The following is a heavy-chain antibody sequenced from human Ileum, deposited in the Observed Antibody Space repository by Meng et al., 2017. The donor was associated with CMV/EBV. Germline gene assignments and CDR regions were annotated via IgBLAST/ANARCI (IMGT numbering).Heavy chain of an antibody. CDR3: ARGNYGFDY. D-gene: IGHD4-17*01. CDR1: GFPVGAYY. CDR2: ITGSGDII. V-gene: IGHV3-11*01. Sequence: RLACAASGFPVGAYYMTWVRQAPGKGLEWVSCITGSGDIIYYADSVKGRFTISRDNAKSSLYLEINSLRAEDTAVYYCARGNYGFDYWGQGTLVTVSS. J-gene: IGHJ4*02.